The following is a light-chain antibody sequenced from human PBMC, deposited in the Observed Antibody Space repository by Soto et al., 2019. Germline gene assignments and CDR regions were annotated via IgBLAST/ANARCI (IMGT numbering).Light chain of an antibody. V-gene: IGKV1D-12*01. CDR2: AAS. Sequence: DIQVTQSPSSVSASVGDRVTITCRASQDIVGYLAWYQHKPGRTPELLIHAASRLQRGVPSRFSGSGSRTDLTLTINSLQPEDFATYYCQQAYSFPITFGQGTRLEIK. CDR3: QQAYSFPIT. J-gene: IGKJ5*01. CDR1: QDIVGY.